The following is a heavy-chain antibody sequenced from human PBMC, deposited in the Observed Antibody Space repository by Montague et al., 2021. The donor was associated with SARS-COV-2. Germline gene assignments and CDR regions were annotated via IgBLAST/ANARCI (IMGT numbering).Heavy chain of an antibody. D-gene: IGHD6-19*01. Sequence: CAISGDSVSSTTAAWNWIRQSPSRGLEWLGRTYYRTEWHTDYAVAVEGRLAFDADTSKNQFSLQLHSVTPEDSAVYYCASGWTLFDWGHGTLVNVSS. J-gene: IGHJ4*01. CDR1: GDSVSSTTAA. CDR2: TYYRTEWHT. V-gene: IGHV6-1*01. CDR3: ASGWTLFD.